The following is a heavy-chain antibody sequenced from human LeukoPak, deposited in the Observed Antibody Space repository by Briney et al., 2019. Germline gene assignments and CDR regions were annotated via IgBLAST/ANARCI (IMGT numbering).Heavy chain of an antibody. D-gene: IGHD6-13*01. CDR2: ISSSGSTI. V-gene: IGHV3-48*04. CDR1: EFTFGSYS. J-gene: IGHJ5*02. Sequence: GGSLRLSCAASEFTFGSYSINWVRQAPGKGLEWVSYISSSGSTIYYADSVKGRFTISRDNAKNSLYLQMNSLRAEDTAVYYCARDQRGEVAAAGPTNWFDPWGQGTLVTVSS. CDR3: ARDQRGEVAAAGPTNWFDP.